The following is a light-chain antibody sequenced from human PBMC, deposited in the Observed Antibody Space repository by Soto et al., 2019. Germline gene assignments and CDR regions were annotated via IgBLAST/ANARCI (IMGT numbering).Light chain of an antibody. V-gene: IGKV3-15*01. J-gene: IGKJ4*01. CDR2: RAS. CDR3: HQYNNWPPF. CDR1: RSVSTN. Sequence: DIVLTQSPATLSLSPGERATLSCRTSRSVSTNLAWYQQKPGQPPRLLIYRASTRATGIPARFSGSGSGTEFTLTISSLQSEDSAVYYCHQYNNWPPFFGGGTKVDIK.